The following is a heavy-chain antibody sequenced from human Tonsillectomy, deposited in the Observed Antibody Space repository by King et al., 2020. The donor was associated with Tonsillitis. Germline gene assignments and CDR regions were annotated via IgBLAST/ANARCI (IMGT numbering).Heavy chain of an antibody. CDR2: ISYDGSNK. D-gene: IGHD5-18*01. CDR1: GFTFSSYA. CDR3: ARDPSKVDTAMYYFDY. V-gene: IGHV3-30*04. Sequence: VQLVESGGGVVQPGRSLRLSCAASGFTFSSYAMHWVRQAPGKGLEWVAVISYDGSNKYYADSVKGRFTISRENSKNTLYLQMNSLRAEDTAVYYCARDPSKVDTAMYYFDYWGQGTLVTVSS. J-gene: IGHJ4*02.